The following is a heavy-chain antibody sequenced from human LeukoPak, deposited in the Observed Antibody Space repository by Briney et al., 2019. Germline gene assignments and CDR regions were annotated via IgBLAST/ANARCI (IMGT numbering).Heavy chain of an antibody. V-gene: IGHV1-18*01. Sequence: ASVKVSCKASGYTFTDYSITWVRQAPGQGLEWMGRFSVYNGNTNLAQKVQGRLTMTRDTSTSTVYMELSSLRSEDTAVYYCAKDGSSFDYWGQGTLVTVSS. J-gene: IGHJ4*02. D-gene: IGHD2-15*01. CDR3: AKDGSSFDY. CDR2: FSVYNGNT. CDR1: GYTFTDYS.